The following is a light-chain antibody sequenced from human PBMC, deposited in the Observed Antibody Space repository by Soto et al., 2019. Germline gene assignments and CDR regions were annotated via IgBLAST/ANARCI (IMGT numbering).Light chain of an antibody. J-gene: IGKJ1*01. CDR2: DAS. Sequence: EIQLTQASSSMSAFVGGRVTITCRAIQTISTSLNWFQQKPGKAPKVLXYDASTLQSGVPSRFSGSGSGAECTLSISDLQPEDLETYSCRQSYSITWTFGQGTKVDIK. V-gene: IGKV1-39*01. CDR1: QTISTS. CDR3: RQSYSITWT.